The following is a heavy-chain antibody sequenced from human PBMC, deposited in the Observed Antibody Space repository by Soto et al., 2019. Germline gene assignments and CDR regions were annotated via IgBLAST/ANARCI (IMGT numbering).Heavy chain of an antibody. Sequence: EVRLLESGGGLIQPGGSLRLSCAASGFDVSSNYMTWVRQAPGKGLEWVSASYSGGNTYYADSVKGRFTSSRDNFQNTLYLQRNSLTAEDTAVYYCTRGYGAGSYFSDHWGQGTLVTVSS. CDR3: TRGYGAGSYFSDH. CDR1: GFDVSSNY. J-gene: IGHJ5*02. V-gene: IGHV3-53*01. D-gene: IGHD3-10*01. CDR2: SYSGGNT.